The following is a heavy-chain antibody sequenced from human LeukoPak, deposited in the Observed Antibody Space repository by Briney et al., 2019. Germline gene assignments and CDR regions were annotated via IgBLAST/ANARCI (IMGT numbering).Heavy chain of an antibody. CDR2: IYYSGST. CDR3: ARGTGGGDSYGV. J-gene: IGHJ4*02. D-gene: IGHD5-18*01. CDR1: GRSVSSGSYY. V-gene: IGHV4-61*01. Sequence: PSETLSLICTLSGRSVSSGSYYWSWLRQPAGKGLEWFGYIYYSGSTNYTPSLKSRVTISVETSKNPFSLTRNSATPADSAVYYCARGTGGGDSYGVWGQGTLVTVSS.